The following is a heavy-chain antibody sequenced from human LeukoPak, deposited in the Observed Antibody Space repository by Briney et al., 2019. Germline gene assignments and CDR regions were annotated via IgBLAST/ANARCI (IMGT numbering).Heavy chain of an antibody. CDR3: ARAEYSSSSGAFDI. D-gene: IGHD6-6*01. J-gene: IGHJ3*02. CDR1: GGSFSGYY. CDR2: INHSGST. Sequence: PGTLSLTCAVYGGSFSGYYWSWIRQPPGKGLEWIGEINHSGSTNYNPSLKSRVTISVDTSKNQFSLKLSSVTAADTAVYYCARAEYSSSSGAFDIWGQGTMVTVSS. V-gene: IGHV4-34*01.